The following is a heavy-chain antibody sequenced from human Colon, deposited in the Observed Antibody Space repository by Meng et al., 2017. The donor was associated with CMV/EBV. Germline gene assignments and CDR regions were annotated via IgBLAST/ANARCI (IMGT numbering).Heavy chain of an antibody. CDR1: GYRFTSYG. D-gene: IGHD2-2*01. Sequence: ASVKVSCKASGYRFTSYGIDWVRQAPGQGLEWMGWISVYHGNTAYAHKFQDRVTMTTDTSTGTAYMELRRLTSDDTADYHCARNYCSSVDCNLGDGLNMWGQGTRVTVSS. CDR3: ARNYCSSVDCNLGDGLNM. CDR2: ISVYHGNT. J-gene: IGHJ3*02. V-gene: IGHV1-18*01.